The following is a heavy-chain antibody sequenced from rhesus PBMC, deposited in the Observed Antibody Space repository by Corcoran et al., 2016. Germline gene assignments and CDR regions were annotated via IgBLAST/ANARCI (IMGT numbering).Heavy chain of an antibody. CDR3: ARENPDYYSGSYYLSLFDY. V-gene: IGHV4S7*01. Sequence: QVQLQESGPGLVKPSETLSLTCAVSGGSISGGYCWGWIRQPPGKGRGGSGSIYSCSGNTYYNPSLKSRVTISTDTSKNQFSLKLSSVTAADTAVYYCARENPDYYSGSYYLSLFDYWGQGVLVTVSS. CDR1: GGSISGGYC. D-gene: IGHD3-16*01. J-gene: IGHJ4*01. CDR2: IYSCSGNT.